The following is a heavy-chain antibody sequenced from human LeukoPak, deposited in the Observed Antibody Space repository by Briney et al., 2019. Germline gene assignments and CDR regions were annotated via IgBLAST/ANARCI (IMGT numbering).Heavy chain of an antibody. D-gene: IGHD1-26*01. V-gene: IGHV3-7*03. J-gene: IGHJ4*02. CDR1: GFTFSSYW. CDR2: IKQDESEK. CDR3: ATYSGAHHKTFDD. Sequence: GGSLRLSCAASGFTFSSYWMSWVRQAPGKGLEWVANIKQDESEKDYVDSVRGRFTISRDNAKNSLYLQMNSLRAEDTALYYCATYSGAHHKTFDDWGQGTLVTVSS.